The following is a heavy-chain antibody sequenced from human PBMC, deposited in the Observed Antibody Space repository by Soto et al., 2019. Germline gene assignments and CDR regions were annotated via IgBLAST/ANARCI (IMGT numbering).Heavy chain of an antibody. J-gene: IGHJ4*02. D-gene: IGHD3-9*01. Sequence: SETLSLTCAVSGGSVSSTRWWTWVRQAPGKGLEWLGDIYHVGITNYNPALKSRVTMSVDKSNNHFSLSLTSVTAADTAVYFCARDSHYDLLTGYLGLDYWSQGNMVTVSS. CDR2: IYHVGIT. CDR1: GGSVSSTRW. CDR3: ARDSHYDLLTGYLGLDY. V-gene: IGHV4-4*02.